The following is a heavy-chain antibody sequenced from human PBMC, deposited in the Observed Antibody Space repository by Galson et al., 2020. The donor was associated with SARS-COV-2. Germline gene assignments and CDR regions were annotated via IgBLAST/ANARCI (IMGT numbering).Heavy chain of an antibody. CDR3: AKSAVAGTGLYYYMDV. CDR2: MWYDGSYK. D-gene: IGHD6-19*01. V-gene: IGHV3-33*06. CDR1: GFTFSSYA. Sequence: GESLKISCAASGFTFSSYAMHWVRQAPGKGLEWVAVMWYDGSYKDYPDSVKGRFSISRDNSKNTLYLQMNSLRAEDTAMYYCAKSAVAGTGLYYYMDVWCKGTTVTVSS. J-gene: IGHJ6*03.